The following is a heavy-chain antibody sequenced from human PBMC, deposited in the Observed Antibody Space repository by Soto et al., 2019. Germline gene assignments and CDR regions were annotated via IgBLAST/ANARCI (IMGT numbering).Heavy chain of an antibody. V-gene: IGHV1-24*01. CDR3: ATYDFWSGYPKVAFDI. D-gene: IGHD3-3*01. CDR2: FDPEDGET. J-gene: IGHJ3*02. Sequence: ASVKVSCKVSGYTLTELSMHWVRQVPGKGLEWMGGFDPEDGETIYAQKFQGRVTMTEDTSTDTAYMELSSLRSEDTAVYYCATYDFWSGYPKVAFDIWGQGTMVTVSS. CDR1: GYTLTELS.